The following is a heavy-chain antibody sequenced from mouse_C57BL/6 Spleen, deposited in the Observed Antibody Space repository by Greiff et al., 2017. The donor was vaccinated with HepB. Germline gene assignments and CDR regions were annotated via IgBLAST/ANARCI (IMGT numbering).Heavy chain of an antibody. CDR1: GYTFTDYY. D-gene: IGHD2-2*01. V-gene: IGHV1-26*01. CDR2: INPNNGGT. Sequence: VQLQQSGPELVKPGASVKISCKASGYTFTDYYMNWVKQSHGKSLEWIGDINPNNGGTSYNQKFKGKATLTVDKSSSTAYMELRSLTSEDSAVYYCARMVIFDYWGQGTTLTVSS. J-gene: IGHJ2*01. CDR3: ARMVIFDY.